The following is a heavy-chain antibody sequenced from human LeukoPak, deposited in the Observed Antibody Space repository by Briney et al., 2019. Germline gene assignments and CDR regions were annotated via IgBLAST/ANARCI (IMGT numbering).Heavy chain of an antibody. V-gene: IGHV4-30-2*01. Sequence: SRTLSLTCAVSGGSISSGGYSWSWIRQPPGKGLEWIGYIYHSGSTYYNPSLKSRVTISVDRSKNQFSLKLSSVTAADTAVYYCAGFGVTADYWGQGTLVTVSS. CDR1: GGSISSGGYS. CDR2: IYHSGST. CDR3: AGFGVTADY. D-gene: IGHD3-10*01. J-gene: IGHJ4*02.